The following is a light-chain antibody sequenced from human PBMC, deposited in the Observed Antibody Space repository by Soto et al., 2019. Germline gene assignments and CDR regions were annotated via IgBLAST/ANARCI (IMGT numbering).Light chain of an antibody. CDR2: DAS. J-gene: IGKJ2*01. CDR3: QQYNTDSYT. V-gene: IGKV1-5*01. Sequence: DIQMTQSPSTLSASVGDRVTITCRASQGISTWLAWYQQKPGKAPKLLIFDASSLGSGVPSRFSGSGSGTEFTLTIIGLQPDDFATYLCQQYNTDSYTFGHGTKLEI. CDR1: QGISTW.